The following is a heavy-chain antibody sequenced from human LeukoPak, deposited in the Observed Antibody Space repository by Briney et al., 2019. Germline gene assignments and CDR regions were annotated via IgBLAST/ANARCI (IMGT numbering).Heavy chain of an antibody. CDR3: AKGKYDFWSGYYPFDY. J-gene: IGHJ4*02. CDR1: GFTFSSYG. CDR2: ISYDGSNK. Sequence: PGGSLRLSCAASGFTFSSYGMHWVRQAPGKGLEWVAVISYDGSNKYYADSVKGRFTTSRDNSKNTLYLQMNSLRAEDTAVYYCAKGKYDFWSGYYPFDYWGQGTLVTVSS. V-gene: IGHV3-30*18. D-gene: IGHD3-3*01.